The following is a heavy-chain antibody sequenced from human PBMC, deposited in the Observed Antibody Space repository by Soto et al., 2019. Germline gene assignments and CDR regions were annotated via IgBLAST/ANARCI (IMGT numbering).Heavy chain of an antibody. V-gene: IGHV3-7*02. J-gene: IGHJ6*02. Sequence: PGGSLRLSCAASGFTFSNYWVSWVRQAPGKGLEWVANIKEAGSEKYYVDSVKGRFTISRDNAKNSLYLQMNSLRVEDTAVYYCAITMVWGAISDYYYGIDVWGQGTTVTVSS. CDR2: IKEAGSEK. CDR3: AITMVWGAISDYYYGIDV. CDR1: GFTFSNYW. D-gene: IGHD3-10*01.